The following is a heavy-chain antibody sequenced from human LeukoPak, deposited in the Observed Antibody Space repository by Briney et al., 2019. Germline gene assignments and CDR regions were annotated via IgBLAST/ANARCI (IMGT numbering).Heavy chain of an antibody. CDR2: ISSSGSTR. CDR3: ARRETYYYGSRSYSAQSYFDY. Sequence: GGSLRLSCAASGFTFSSYSMNWVRQAPGKGLEWVSHISSSGSTRYYADSVKGRFTISRDNAKNSLYLQVDSLRAEDTAVYYCARRETYYYGSRSYSAQSYFDYWGQGTLVTVSS. CDR1: GFTFSSYS. D-gene: IGHD3-10*01. J-gene: IGHJ4*02. V-gene: IGHV3-48*04.